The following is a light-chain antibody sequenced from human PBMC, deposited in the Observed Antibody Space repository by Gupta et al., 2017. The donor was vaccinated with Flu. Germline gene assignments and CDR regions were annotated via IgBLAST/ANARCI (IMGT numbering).Light chain of an antibody. CDR3: AAWDDRLKGL. Sequence: QSVLTQPPSASGTPGQRITISCSGSTSNIGINFVYWYQQLPGSAPKLLIFNDYQRPSGVPDRFSASKSGTSASLTISGPQSEDEADYYCAAWDDRLKGLFGGGTRLTVL. CDR1: TSNIGINF. CDR2: NDY. J-gene: IGLJ2*01. V-gene: IGLV1-44*01.